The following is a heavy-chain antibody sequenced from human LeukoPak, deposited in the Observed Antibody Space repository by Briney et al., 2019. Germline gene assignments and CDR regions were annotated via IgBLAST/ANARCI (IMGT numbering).Heavy chain of an antibody. V-gene: IGHV5-51*01. CDR2: IYPGDSDT. CDR1: GYSFTSYW. J-gene: IGHJ4*02. CDR3: ARRRQQLVSPGDY. D-gene: IGHD6-13*01. Sequence: GESLQISCQGSGYSFTSYWIGWVRQMPGKGLEWMGIIYPGDSDTRYSPSFQGQVTISADKSISTAYLQWSSLKASDTAMYYCARRRQQLVSPGDYWGQGTLVTVSS.